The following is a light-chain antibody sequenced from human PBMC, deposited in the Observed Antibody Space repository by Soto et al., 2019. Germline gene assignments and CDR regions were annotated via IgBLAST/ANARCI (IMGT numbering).Light chain of an antibody. V-gene: IGKV1-39*01. CDR1: QSIRSY. CDR3: QQSYSTPRT. Sequence: DIQMPQSPPSLSASVGERVTITCRASQSIRSYLNWYQQKPGKAPKLLIYSASTLQSGVPSRFSGSGSGTDFTLTISSLQPEDFATYYCQQSYSTPRTFGQGTKVEIK. J-gene: IGKJ1*01. CDR2: SAS.